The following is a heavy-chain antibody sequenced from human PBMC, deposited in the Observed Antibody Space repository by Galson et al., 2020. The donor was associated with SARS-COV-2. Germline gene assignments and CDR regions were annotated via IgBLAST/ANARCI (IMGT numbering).Heavy chain of an antibody. V-gene: IGHV4-39*07. J-gene: IGHJ4*02. Sequence: SETLSLTCTVSGGSISSGPYYWGWVRQPPGQGLEWIGSTYYSGRTYYNPSLKSRVSISADPSKNQFSLKLSSVTAADTAVYFCARYDYGDIRPAFDYWGQGILVTVSS. CDR3: ARYDYGDIRPAFDY. CDR1: GGSISSGPYY. CDR2: TYYSGRT. D-gene: IGHD4-17*01.